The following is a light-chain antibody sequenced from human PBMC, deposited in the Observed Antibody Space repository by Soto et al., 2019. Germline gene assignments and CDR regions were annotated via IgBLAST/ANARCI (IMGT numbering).Light chain of an antibody. CDR3: QQSYNTPWP. V-gene: IGKV1-39*01. CDR1: QSISSY. Sequence: DIQMTQSPSSLSASVGDRVTITCRASQSISSYLNWYQQKPGKAPKLLIYAARSLQSGAPSRFSGSGSGTDFTLTISSLQPEDFATYYCQQSYNTPWPFGQGPKVDIK. J-gene: IGKJ1*01. CDR2: AAR.